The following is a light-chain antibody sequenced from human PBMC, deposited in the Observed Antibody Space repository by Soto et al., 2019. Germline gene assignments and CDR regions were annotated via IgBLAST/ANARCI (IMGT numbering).Light chain of an antibody. CDR1: QSISSY. J-gene: IGKJ2*01. Sequence: DIPMTQSPSSLSASVGDRVTITCRASQSISSYLNWYQQKPGKAPKLLIYAASSLQSGVPSRFSGSGSGTAFTLTISSLQPEDFATYYCPQSYSTPLYTFGQGTKLEIK. V-gene: IGKV1-39*01. CDR3: PQSYSTPLYT. CDR2: AAS.